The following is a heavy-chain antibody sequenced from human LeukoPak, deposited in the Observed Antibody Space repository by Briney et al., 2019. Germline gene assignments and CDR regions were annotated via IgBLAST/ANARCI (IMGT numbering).Heavy chain of an antibody. CDR2: ISNSGYST. J-gene: IGHJ4*02. CDR3: ANPTSNSDFDC. CDR1: GFTITNYA. Sequence: GGSLRLSCAASGFTITNYAFSWVRQAPGKGLESVSGISNSGYSTYYADSVKGRFTISRDNSKNTLYLQMNSLRAEDTAVYYCANPTSNSDFDCWGQGTLVTVSS. D-gene: IGHD1-1*01. V-gene: IGHV3-23*01.